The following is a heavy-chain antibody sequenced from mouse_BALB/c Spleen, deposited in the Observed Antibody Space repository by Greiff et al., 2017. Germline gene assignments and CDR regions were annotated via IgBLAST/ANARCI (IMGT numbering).Heavy chain of an antibody. J-gene: IGHJ4*01. CDR3: AREGIMITTEGDYYAMDY. CDR2: IDPYNGGT. V-gene: IGHV1S135*01. CDR1: GYSFTDYN. D-gene: IGHD2-4*01. Sequence: VQLQQSGPELVKPGASVKVSCKASGYSFTDYNMYWVKQSHGKSLEWIGYIDPYNGGTSYNQKFKGKATLTVDKSSSTAFMHLNSLTSEDSAVYYCAREGIMITTEGDYYAMDYWGQGTSVTVSS.